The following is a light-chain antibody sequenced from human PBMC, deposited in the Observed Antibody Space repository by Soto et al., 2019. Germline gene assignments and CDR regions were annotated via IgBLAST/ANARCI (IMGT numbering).Light chain of an antibody. CDR3: CSYTSSSTWV. J-gene: IGLJ3*02. V-gene: IGLV2-14*01. CDR1: SSDVGRYNY. Sequence: QSALTQPASVSGSPGQSITISCTGTSSDVGRYNYVSWYQHYPGKAPKFMIYEVSNRPSGVSNRFSGSKSGNTASLTISGLQAEDEADYYCCSYTSSSTWVFGGGTKLTVL. CDR2: EVS.